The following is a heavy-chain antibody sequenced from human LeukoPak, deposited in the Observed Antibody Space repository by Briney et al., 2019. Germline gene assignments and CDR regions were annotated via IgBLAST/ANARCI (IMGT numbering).Heavy chain of an antibody. CDR1: GYTFTGYY. D-gene: IGHD5-18*01. J-gene: IGHJ4*02. CDR3: ARGPVGGYSYGIDY. V-gene: IGHV1-2*06. CDR2: INPNSGGT. Sequence: ASVKVSCTASGYTFTGYYMHWVRQAPGQGLEWMGRINPNSGGTNYAQKFQGRVNMTRDTSISTAYMELSRLRSDDTAVYYCARGPVGGYSYGIDYWGQGTLVTVSS.